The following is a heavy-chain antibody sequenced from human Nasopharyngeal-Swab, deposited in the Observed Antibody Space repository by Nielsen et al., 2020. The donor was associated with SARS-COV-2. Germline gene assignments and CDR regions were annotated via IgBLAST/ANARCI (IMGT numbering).Heavy chain of an antibody. J-gene: IGHJ4*02. D-gene: IGHD6-6*01. Sequence: GGSLRLSCEASGFTFSSYGMHWVRQAPGKGLEWVAVIWYDGSNKYYADPVKGRFTISRDNSKNTLYLQMNSLRAEDTAVYYCARDGQLAFDYWGQGTLVTVSS. CDR1: GFTFSSYG. V-gene: IGHV3-33*01. CDR2: IWYDGSNK. CDR3: ARDGQLAFDY.